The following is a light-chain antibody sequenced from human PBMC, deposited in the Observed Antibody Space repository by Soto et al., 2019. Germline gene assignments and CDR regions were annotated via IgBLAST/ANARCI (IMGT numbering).Light chain of an antibody. J-gene: IGLJ1*01. CDR1: GSNIGSNY. V-gene: IGLV1-47*01. Sequence: QSVLTQPPSASGTPGQRVTISCSGSGSNIGSNYVYWYQQLPGTAPKLLIYRNNQRPSGVPDRFSGSKSGTSASLAISGLRSEDEADYYCAAWDDSLSGNYVFGTGTKLTVL. CDR3: AAWDDSLSGNYV. CDR2: RNN.